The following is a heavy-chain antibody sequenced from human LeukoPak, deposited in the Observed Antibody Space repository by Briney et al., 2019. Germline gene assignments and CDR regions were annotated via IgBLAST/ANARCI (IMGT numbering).Heavy chain of an antibody. V-gene: IGHV3-23*01. CDR2: ISGSGGST. CDR3: AKDRDYKLFDF. Sequence: PGGSLRLSCAASGFAFSNYAMSWVRQAPGKGLECVSDISGSGGSTHYADSVKGRFTISRDNSKNTLNLQMNSLRAEDTAVYYCAKDRDYKLFDFWGQGTLVTVSS. J-gene: IGHJ4*02. CDR1: GFAFSNYA. D-gene: IGHD4-11*01.